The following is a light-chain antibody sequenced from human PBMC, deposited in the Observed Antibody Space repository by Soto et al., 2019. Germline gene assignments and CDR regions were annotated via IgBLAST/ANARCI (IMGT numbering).Light chain of an antibody. CDR2: AAS. CDR1: QSISSY. J-gene: IGKJ1*01. V-gene: IGKV1D-8*01. CDR3: QQYYSFPWT. Sequence: VIWMTQSPSLLSASTGDRVTISCRMSQSISSYLAWYQQKPGKAPELLIYAASTLQSGVPSRFSGSVSGTDFTLTISSLQSEDFATYYCQQYYSFPWTSGKGNKVEIK.